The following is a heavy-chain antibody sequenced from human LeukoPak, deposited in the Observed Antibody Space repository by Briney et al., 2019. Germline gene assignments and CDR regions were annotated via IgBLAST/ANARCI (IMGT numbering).Heavy chain of an antibody. V-gene: IGHV4-34*01. Sequence: SETLSLTCAVYGGSFSGYYWSWIRQPPGKGLEWIGEINHSGSTNYNPSLKSRVTISLDTSKNQFSLKLSSVTAADTAVYYCARQGVAPYYYYYMDVWGKGTTVTISS. D-gene: IGHD2-15*01. CDR1: GGSFSGYY. CDR2: INHSGST. J-gene: IGHJ6*03. CDR3: ARQGVAPYYYYYMDV.